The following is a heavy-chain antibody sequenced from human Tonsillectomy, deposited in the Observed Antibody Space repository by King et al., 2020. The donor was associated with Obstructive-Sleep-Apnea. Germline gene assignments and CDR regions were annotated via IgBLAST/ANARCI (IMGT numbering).Heavy chain of an antibody. CDR3: ARSPLPTMPFNMDV. J-gene: IGHJ6*02. CDR2: FTAYNGNT. Sequence: QLVQSGAEVKKPGASVTVSCKASGYTFTSYAISWVRQAPGQVLEWMGWFTAYNGNTYYSPRLQCRVTMTTDTSTSTAYMYLRSLKSDDTAVYYCARSPLPTMPFNMDVWGQGTTVTVSS. D-gene: IGHD2-2*01. V-gene: IGHV1-18*01. CDR1: GYTFTSYA.